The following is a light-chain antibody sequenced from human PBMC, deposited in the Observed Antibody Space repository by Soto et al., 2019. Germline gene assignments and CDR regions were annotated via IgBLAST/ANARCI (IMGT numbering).Light chain of an antibody. Sequence: IVMTHSPATLSVSPGEIATLSCRASQSVRSNLAWYQQKPGQAPRLVIYAASTRATGIPDRFSGSVSGTEFTLTISSLQSEDFAVYYCQQYNEWPPFTFGQGTRLEIK. CDR3: QQYNEWPPFT. CDR2: AAS. V-gene: IGKV3-15*01. J-gene: IGKJ5*01. CDR1: QSVRSN.